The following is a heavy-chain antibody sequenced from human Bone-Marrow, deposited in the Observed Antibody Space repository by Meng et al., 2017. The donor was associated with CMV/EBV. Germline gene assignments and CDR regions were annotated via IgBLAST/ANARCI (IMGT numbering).Heavy chain of an antibody. CDR2: ISPNNGGT. D-gene: IGHD3-3*01. CDR3: ASKLYYDFWCAYRGAEGVDPFNI. V-gene: IGHV1-2*02. J-gene: IGHJ3*02. Sequence: ASVRVSCQASGYTCADYMMHWVRQAHGQGLEWMGWISPNNGGTNYVQKFQGRVIMTRETSINTAYLQLNSLTFDDTAVYYCASKLYYDFWCAYRGAEGVDPFNIWGQGTAVTVAS. CDR1: GYTCADYM.